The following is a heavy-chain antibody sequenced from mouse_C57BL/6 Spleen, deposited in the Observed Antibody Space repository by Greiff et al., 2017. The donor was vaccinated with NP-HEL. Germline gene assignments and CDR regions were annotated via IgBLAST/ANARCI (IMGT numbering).Heavy chain of an antibody. CDR1: GFTFSSYA. CDR3: TRGWDYYGSSYVIYAMDY. V-gene: IGHV5-9-1*02. J-gene: IGHJ4*01. Sequence: EVKLMESGEGLVKPGGSLKLSCAASGFTFSSYAMSWVRQTPEKRLEWVAYISSGGDYIYYADTVKGRFTISRDNARNTLYLQMSSLKSEDTAMYYCTRGWDYYGSSYVIYAMDYWGQGTSVTVSS. D-gene: IGHD1-1*01. CDR2: ISSGGDYI.